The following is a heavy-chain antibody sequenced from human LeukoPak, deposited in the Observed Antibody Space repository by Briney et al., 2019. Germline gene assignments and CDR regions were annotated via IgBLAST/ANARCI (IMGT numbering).Heavy chain of an antibody. V-gene: IGHV3-74*01. Sequence: GGSLRLSCAASGITFSGHSMHWVRQAPGKGRVWVARIKSDGSSTSYADSVKGRFSISSDNAKNTLYLQMNSLRAEDTAVYYCARSDWFDPWGQGTLVTVSS. CDR1: GITFSGHS. CDR3: ARSDWFDP. J-gene: IGHJ5*02. CDR2: IKSDGSST.